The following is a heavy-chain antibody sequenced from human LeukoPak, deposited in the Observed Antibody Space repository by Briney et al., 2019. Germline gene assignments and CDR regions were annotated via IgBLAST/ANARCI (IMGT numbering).Heavy chain of an antibody. D-gene: IGHD4-23*01. CDR1: GYTFINYG. CDR2: ISADNDNT. J-gene: IGHJ6*02. CDR3: ARVTRVETYYYYYGMDV. V-gene: IGHV1-18*01. Sequence: ASVTVSCKASGYTFINYGISWVRQAPGQGLEWMGWISADNDNTNYAQKFQGRVTVTTDTSTSTAYMELRSLRSEDTAVYYCARVTRVETYYYYYGMDVWGQGTTVTVSS.